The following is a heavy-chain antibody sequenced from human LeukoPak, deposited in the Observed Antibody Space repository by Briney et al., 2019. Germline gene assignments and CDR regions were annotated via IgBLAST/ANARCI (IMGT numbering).Heavy chain of an antibody. CDR1: GGTFSSYA. V-gene: IGHV1-69*04. CDR2: IIPILGIA. Sequence: GASVKVSCKASGGTFSSYAISWVRQAPGQGLEWMGRIIPILGIANYAQKFQGRVTITADKSTSTAYMELSSLRAEDTAVYYCAAYISSWYLDYWGQGTLVTVSS. CDR3: AAYISSWYLDY. J-gene: IGHJ4*02. D-gene: IGHD6-13*01.